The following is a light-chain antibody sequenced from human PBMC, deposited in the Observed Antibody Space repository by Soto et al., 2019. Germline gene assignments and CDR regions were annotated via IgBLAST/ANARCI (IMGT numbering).Light chain of an antibody. J-gene: IGKJ1*01. CDR1: QSVSNC. CDR3: QHYGRSPS. V-gene: IGKV3-20*01. Sequence: ETVLTQSPATVSLSAVERATLSFRTSQSVSNCLAWYQQKPGQAPRLLIFGASRGATGIPDRFSGSGSGTNFTLTINKVETEDSAVYYCQHYGRSPSFGRGTKVDIK. CDR2: GAS.